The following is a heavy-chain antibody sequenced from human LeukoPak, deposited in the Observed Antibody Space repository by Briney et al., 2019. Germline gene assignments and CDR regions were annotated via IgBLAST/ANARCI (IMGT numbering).Heavy chain of an antibody. CDR1: GFTFSSYG. J-gene: IGHJ4*02. CDR2: IGGSGGST. D-gene: IGHD3-22*01. V-gene: IGHV3-23*01. Sequence: GGSLRLSCAASGFTFSSYGMSWVRQGPGKGLEWVSSIGGSGGSTYYADSVKGRFTISRDNSKNTLFLQMNSLRAEDTAVYYCAKGARGGYYDSSGYSLDYWGQGTLVTVSS. CDR3: AKGARGGYYDSSGYSLDY.